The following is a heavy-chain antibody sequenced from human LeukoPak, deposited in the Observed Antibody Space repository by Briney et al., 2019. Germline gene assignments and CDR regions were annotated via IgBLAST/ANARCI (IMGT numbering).Heavy chain of an antibody. CDR1: GFTFSSYW. Sequence: SGGSLRLSCAASGFTFSSYWMHWVRQAPGKGLVWVSRINSDGSSTSYADSVKGRFTISRDNAKNTLYLQMNSLRAEDMALYYCAKAKGEYIHDAFDIWGQGTMVTVSS. V-gene: IGHV3-74*01. CDR3: AKAKGEYIHDAFDI. J-gene: IGHJ3*02. D-gene: IGHD3-10*01. CDR2: INSDGSST.